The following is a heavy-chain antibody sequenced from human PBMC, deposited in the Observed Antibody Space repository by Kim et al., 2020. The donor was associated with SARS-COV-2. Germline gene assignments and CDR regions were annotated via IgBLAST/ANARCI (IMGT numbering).Heavy chain of an antibody. D-gene: IGHD6-13*01. CDR2: SYINGTT. J-gene: IGHJ6*02. V-gene: IGHV4-61*02. Sequence: SETLSLTCTVSSGSISSGNYYWNWIRQPAGKGLEWIGRSYINGTTNYNPSLQGRVTMSLDTSKNNFSLRLTSVTAADTAVYYCARGRDSSTWDAYFYYGLDVWGQGTTVTVSS. CDR1: SGSISSGNYY. CDR3: ARGRDSSTWDAYFYYGLDV.